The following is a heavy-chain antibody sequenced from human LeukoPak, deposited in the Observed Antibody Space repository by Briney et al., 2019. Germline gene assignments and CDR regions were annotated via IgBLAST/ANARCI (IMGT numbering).Heavy chain of an antibody. CDR3: ARAVTGSYHEYYFDY. D-gene: IGHD1-14*01. J-gene: IGHJ4*02. CDR2: IYYTGST. CDR1: GGSVSSSRYY. Sequence: TSETLSLTCPVSGGSVSSSRYYWGWIRQPPGKGLEWIGSIYYTGSTYYKPSLKSRVTISVDASKNQFSLKLSSVTAADTAVYYCARAVTGSYHEYYFDYWGQGTLVTVSS. V-gene: IGHV4-39*01.